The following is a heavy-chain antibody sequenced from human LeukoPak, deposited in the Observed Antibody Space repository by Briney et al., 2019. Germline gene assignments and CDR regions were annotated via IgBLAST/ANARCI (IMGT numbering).Heavy chain of an antibody. J-gene: IGHJ6*03. V-gene: IGHV4-38-2*02. Sequence: SETLSLTCTVSGYSISSVYYWGWIRQPPGKGLEWIGSIYHTGSTFYNPSLKSRVTISTDTSKNHLSLKLSSVTAADTAVYYCARMLNPSKARKIAAAGTGRGYYYYYMDVWGKGTTVTVSS. D-gene: IGHD6-13*01. CDR3: ARMLNPSKARKIAAAGTGRGYYYYYMDV. CDR2: IYHTGST. CDR1: GYSISSVYY.